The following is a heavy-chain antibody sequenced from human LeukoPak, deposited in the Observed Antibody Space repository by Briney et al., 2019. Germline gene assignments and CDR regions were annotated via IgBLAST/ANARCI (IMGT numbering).Heavy chain of an antibody. Sequence: GGSLRLSCAASGFTFSSYWMHWVRQAPGKGGVCVSRINSDGSSTIYADSVKGRFTISRENAKNTVDMQMNRLRAEDTAVYYCARGVPPYYYYMDVWGKGTTVTVSS. J-gene: IGHJ6*03. V-gene: IGHV3-74*01. CDR2: INSDGSST. CDR3: ARGVPPYYYYMDV. CDR1: GFTFSSYW.